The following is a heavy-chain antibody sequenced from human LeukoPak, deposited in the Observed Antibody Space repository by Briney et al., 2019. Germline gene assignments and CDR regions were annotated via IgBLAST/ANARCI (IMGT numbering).Heavy chain of an antibody. Sequence: GGSLRLSCAASGFTFSSYAMSWVRQAPGKGLEWVSAISGSGGSTYYADSVKGRFTISRDNSKNTMYLKMNSLRAEDTAVYYCAKSSEMATILTEFDYWGQGTLVTVSS. V-gene: IGHV3-23*01. CDR2: ISGSGGST. CDR1: GFTFSSYA. D-gene: IGHD5-24*01. CDR3: AKSSEMATILTEFDY. J-gene: IGHJ4*02.